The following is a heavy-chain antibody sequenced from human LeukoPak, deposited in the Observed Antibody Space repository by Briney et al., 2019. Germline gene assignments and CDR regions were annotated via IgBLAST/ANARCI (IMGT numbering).Heavy chain of an antibody. D-gene: IGHD6-19*01. CDR3: ATFGWNYFDY. Sequence: ASVKVSCKASGGTFSSYAISWVRQAPGQGLEWMGRIIPIFGIANYAQKFQGRVTITADKSTSTAYMELSSLRSEDTAVYYCATFGWNYFDYWGQGTLVTVSS. CDR2: IIPIFGIA. CDR1: GGTFSSYA. V-gene: IGHV1-69*04. J-gene: IGHJ4*02.